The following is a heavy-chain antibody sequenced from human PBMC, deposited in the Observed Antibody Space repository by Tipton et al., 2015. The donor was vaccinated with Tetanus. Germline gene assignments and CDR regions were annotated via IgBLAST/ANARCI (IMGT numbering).Heavy chain of an antibody. J-gene: IGHJ4*02. Sequence: TLSLTCTIFGGSVSSGSYFWAWIRQPPGKGLEWIGSVYTSGRPTFNPSLKSRIKVTVDTSKNQFSLRLDSVTVADTAVYYCARANNEFPKKGPFDSWGQGSLVIVSS. CDR2: VYTSGRP. D-gene: IGHD1-1*01. CDR3: ARANNEFPKKGPFDS. CDR1: GGSVSSGSYF. V-gene: IGHV4-39*01.